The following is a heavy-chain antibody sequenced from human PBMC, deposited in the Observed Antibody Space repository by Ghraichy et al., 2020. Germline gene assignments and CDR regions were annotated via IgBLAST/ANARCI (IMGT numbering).Heavy chain of an antibody. CDR1: GFTFSSYA. Sequence: GGSLRLSCAASGFTFSSYAMHWVRQAPGKGLEWVADTWYDGSNIYYADSVKGRFTISRDNSKNTLYLQMNSLRVEDTAVYYCARDPSTPVTPVNWYFDLWGRGTLVTVSS. CDR3: ARDPSTPVTPVNWYFDL. V-gene: IGHV3-33*01. CDR2: TWYDGSNI. D-gene: IGHD4-11*01. J-gene: IGHJ2*01.